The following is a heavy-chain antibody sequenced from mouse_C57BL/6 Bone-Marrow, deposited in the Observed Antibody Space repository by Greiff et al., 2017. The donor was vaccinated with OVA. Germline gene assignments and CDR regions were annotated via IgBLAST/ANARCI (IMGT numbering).Heavy chain of an antibody. V-gene: IGHV1-42*01. Sequence: EVQLQQSGPELVKPGASVKISCKASGYSFTGYYMNWVKQSPEKSLEWIGEINPSTGGTTYNQKFKAKATLTVDKSSSTAYMQLKSLTSEDSAVYYCAREKGFYYGNYAGAMDYWGQGTSVTVAS. CDR2: INPSTGGT. CDR3: AREKGFYYGNYAGAMDY. CDR1: GYSFTGYY. J-gene: IGHJ4*01. D-gene: IGHD2-1*01.